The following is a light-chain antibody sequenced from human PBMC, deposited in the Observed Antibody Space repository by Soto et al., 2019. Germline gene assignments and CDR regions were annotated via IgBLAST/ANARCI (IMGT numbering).Light chain of an antibody. Sequence: QSVLTQPASLSGSPGQSITISCTGTSSDVGAYNSVSWYQHHPGKAPKLMIYEVSNRPSGVSNRFSGSKSGNTAFLTISGLQAEDEADYYCCSYAGSGTDNYVFGSGTKVTVL. V-gene: IGLV2-23*02. CDR1: SSDVGAYNS. CDR3: CSYAGSGTDNYV. J-gene: IGLJ1*01. CDR2: EVS.